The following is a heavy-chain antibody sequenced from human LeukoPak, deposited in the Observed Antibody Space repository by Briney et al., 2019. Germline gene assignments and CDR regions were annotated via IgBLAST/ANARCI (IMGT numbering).Heavy chain of an antibody. Sequence: TSETLSLTCTVSGGSIGNYYWSWIRQPPGKGLEWIGYILYSGSTNYNPSLKGRVTISVDMSKNQFSLRLSSVTAADTAVYYCARTEYNWFDPWGQGTLVTVSS. CDR2: ILYSGST. CDR1: GGSIGNYY. J-gene: IGHJ5*02. V-gene: IGHV4-59*01. CDR3: ARTEYNWFDP.